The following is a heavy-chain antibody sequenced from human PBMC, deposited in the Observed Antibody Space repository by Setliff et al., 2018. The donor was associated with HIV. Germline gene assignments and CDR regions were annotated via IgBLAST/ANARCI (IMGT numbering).Heavy chain of an antibody. D-gene: IGHD2-21*02. J-gene: IGHJ4*02. CDR1: GGSISSYS. CDR3: ARELYGGNSRPFDY. CDR2: IYSTGRT. V-gene: IGHV4-59*01. Sequence: SETLSLTCTVSGGSISSYSWSWFRQPPGKGLEWIGYIYSTGRTDYNPSLYSRLTISVDTSKNQVSLNLTSVTTADTAVYYCARELYGGNSRPFDYWGQGALVTVSS.